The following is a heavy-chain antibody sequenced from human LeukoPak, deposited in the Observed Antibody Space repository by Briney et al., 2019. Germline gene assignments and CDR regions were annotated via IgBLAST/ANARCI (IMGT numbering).Heavy chain of an antibody. Sequence: SETLSLTCAVYGGSFSGYYRSWIRQPPGKGLEWIGEINHSGSTNYNPSLKSRVTISVDTSKNQFSLKLSSVTAADTAVYYCARTYIGIFDPWGQGTLVTVSS. D-gene: IGHD1-26*01. CDR2: INHSGST. V-gene: IGHV4-34*01. CDR3: ARTYIGIFDP. J-gene: IGHJ5*02. CDR1: GGSFSGYY.